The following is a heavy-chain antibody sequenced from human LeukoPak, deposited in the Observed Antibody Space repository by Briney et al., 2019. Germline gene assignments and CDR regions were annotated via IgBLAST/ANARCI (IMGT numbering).Heavy chain of an antibody. CDR3: ARDQSIFDYGDSNWFDP. V-gene: IGHV1-2*02. J-gene: IGHJ5*02. CDR2: INPNSGAT. CDR1: GYTFTDSY. D-gene: IGHD4-17*01. Sequence: ASVKVSCKASGYTFTDSYVHWVRLAPGQGLEWMGWINPNSGATNIPQKFQGRVTVTRDTPISTAYMELRSLRSDDTAVYYCARDQSIFDYGDSNWFDPWGQGTLVTVSS.